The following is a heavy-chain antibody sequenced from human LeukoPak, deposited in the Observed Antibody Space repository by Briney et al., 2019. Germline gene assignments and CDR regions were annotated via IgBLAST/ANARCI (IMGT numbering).Heavy chain of an antibody. V-gene: IGHV4-39*01. CDR1: GGSISSSSYY. CDR2: IYYSGST. CDR3: ARHLIPASRWMGWFDP. Sequence: RTWETLSLTCTVSGGSISSSSYYWGWIRQPPGKGLEWIGSIYYSGSTYYNPSLKSRVTISVDTSKDQFSLKLSSVTAADTAVYYCARHLIPASRWMGWFDPWGQGTLVTVSS. J-gene: IGHJ5*02. D-gene: IGHD4-23*01.